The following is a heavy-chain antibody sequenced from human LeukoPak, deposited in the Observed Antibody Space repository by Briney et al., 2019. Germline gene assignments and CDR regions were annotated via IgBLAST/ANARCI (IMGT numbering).Heavy chain of an antibody. CDR2: IYSGGST. CDR3: ARAAYYDILTGLDY. Sequence: GSLRLSCAASGFTVSRNYLYWGRQAPGKGLEWVSVIYSGGSTSYADSVKGRFTISRDNSKNTLYLQMNSLRAEDTAMYYCARAAYYDILTGLDYWGQGTLVTVSS. V-gene: IGHV3-66*01. CDR1: GFTVSRNY. D-gene: IGHD3-9*01. J-gene: IGHJ4*02.